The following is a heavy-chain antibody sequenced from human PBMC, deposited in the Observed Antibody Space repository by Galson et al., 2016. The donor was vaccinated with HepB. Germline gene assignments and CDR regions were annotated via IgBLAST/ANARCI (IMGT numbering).Heavy chain of an antibody. V-gene: IGHV3-23*01. CDR2: ISGSGGST. J-gene: IGHJ4*02. CDR1: GFTFSNSA. D-gene: IGHD3-10*01. CDR3: AALGVMVRGPYFEY. Sequence: LRLSCAASGFTFSNSAMSWVRQAPGKGLEWVSTISGSGGSTYYADSVKGRFTISRDNSNNTLYLQMNSLRAEDTAVFYCAALGVMVRGPYFEYWGQGTLVTVSS.